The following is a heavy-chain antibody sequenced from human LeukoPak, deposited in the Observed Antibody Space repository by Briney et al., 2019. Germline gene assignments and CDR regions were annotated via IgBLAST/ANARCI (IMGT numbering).Heavy chain of an antibody. V-gene: IGHV3-48*03. CDR2: ISSSGSTI. Sequence: GGSLRLSCAATGFTFSSYEMNWVRQAPGKGLEWVSYISSSGSTIYYADSVKGRFTISKDDAKNSLYLQMNRLRADDTAVYYCAKAIDYWGLGTLVTVSS. J-gene: IGHJ4*02. CDR1: GFTFSSYE. CDR3: AKAIDY.